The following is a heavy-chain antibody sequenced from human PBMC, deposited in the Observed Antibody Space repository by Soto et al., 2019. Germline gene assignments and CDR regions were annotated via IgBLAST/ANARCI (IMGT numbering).Heavy chain of an antibody. J-gene: IGHJ4*02. Sequence: PSETLSLTCIVSGGSVYSNGHYWGWIRQPPGKGLEWIGSIDNNGVTNYNSFLKSRVTISRDTSKNQFSLRLTSVTAADTAVYYCGKILVGATGHTDADSWGPGTLVTVSS. D-gene: IGHD2-15*01. V-gene: IGHV4-39*01. CDR1: GGSVYSNGHY. CDR2: IDNNGVT. CDR3: GKILVGATGHTDADS.